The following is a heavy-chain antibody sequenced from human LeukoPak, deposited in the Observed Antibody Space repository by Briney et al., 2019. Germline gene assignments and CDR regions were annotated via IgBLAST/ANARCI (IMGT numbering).Heavy chain of an antibody. Sequence: GEXLKISCKGSGYSFTNYWIAWVRPMPGKGLEWMGVIYPGDSDTRYNPSFQGQVTISADRSFGTAYLQWGSLKASDSAMYYCARREATTEYFDFWGQGTLVTVSS. D-gene: IGHD1-7*01. J-gene: IGHJ4*02. CDR1: GYSFTNYW. CDR3: ARREATTEYFDF. CDR2: IYPGDSDT. V-gene: IGHV5-51*01.